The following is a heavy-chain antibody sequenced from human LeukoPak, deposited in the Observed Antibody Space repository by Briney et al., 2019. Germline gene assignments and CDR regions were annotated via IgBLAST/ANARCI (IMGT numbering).Heavy chain of an antibody. CDR2: ISAYNGNT. CDR1: GYTFTSYG. V-gene: IGHV1-18*01. Sequence: GASVKVSCKASGYTFTSYGISWVRQAPGQGLEWMGWISAYNGNTNYAQKLQGRVTMTTDTSTSTAYMELRSLRSDDTAVYYCARDDYDILTGYSPNYFDYWGQGTLVTVSS. CDR3: ARDDYDILTGYSPNYFDY. J-gene: IGHJ4*02. D-gene: IGHD3-9*01.